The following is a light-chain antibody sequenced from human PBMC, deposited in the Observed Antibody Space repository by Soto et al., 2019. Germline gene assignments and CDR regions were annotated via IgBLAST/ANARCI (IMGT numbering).Light chain of an antibody. Sequence: EIVLTQSPGTLSLSPGERATLSCRASQSVSSNFLAWYQQKPGQAPRLLIYGISSRASGTPARFSGSGSGTDFSLTISGLEPEDFAVYYCQQYSGPPYTFGQGTKLEIK. CDR2: GIS. CDR3: QQYSGPPYT. V-gene: IGKV3-20*01. J-gene: IGKJ2*01. CDR1: QSVSSNF.